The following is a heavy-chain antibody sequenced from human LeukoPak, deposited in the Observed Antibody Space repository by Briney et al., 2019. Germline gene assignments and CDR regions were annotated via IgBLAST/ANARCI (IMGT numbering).Heavy chain of an antibody. CDR2: INPSGGST. Sequence: ASVKVSCKASGYTFTSYYMHWVRQAPGQGLEWMGIINPSGGSTSYAQKFQGRVTMTRDTSTSTVYMELSSLRSEDTAVYYCASLLVSRGYSYGFLDYWGQGTLVTVSS. CDR3: ASLLVSRGYSYGFLDY. J-gene: IGHJ4*02. CDR1: GYTFTSYY. V-gene: IGHV1-46*01. D-gene: IGHD5-18*01.